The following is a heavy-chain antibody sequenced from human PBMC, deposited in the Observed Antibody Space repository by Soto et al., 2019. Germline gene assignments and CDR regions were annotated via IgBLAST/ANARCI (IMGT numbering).Heavy chain of an antibody. J-gene: IGHJ4*02. CDR3: ARRHGYSFDY. V-gene: IGHV4-59*08. CDR1: GGSISSYY. Sequence: SETLSLTCTVSGGSISSYYWSWIRQPPGKGLEWIGYIYYSGSTNYNPSLKSRVTISVDTSKNQFSLKLSSVTAADTAVYYCARRHGYSFDYWGQGTLVTVSS. D-gene: IGHD1-1*01. CDR2: IYYSGST.